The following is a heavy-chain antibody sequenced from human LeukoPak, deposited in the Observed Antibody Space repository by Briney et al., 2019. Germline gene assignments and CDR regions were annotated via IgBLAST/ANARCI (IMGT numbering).Heavy chain of an antibody. V-gene: IGHV3-33*01. D-gene: IGHD1-26*01. Sequence: GGSLRLSCAAAGFTFSSDGMHWVRQAPGKGLEWVAVICYDGSNKYYVDSVKGRFTISRDNSKNTLYLQMNSLRAEDTAVYYCAREGSGSYLDAFDIWGQGTMVTVSS. CDR3: AREGSGSYLDAFDI. CDR1: GFTFSSDG. CDR2: ICYDGSNK. J-gene: IGHJ3*02.